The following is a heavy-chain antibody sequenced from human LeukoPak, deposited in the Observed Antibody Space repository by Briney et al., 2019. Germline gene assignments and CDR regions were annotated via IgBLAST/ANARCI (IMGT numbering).Heavy chain of an antibody. CDR2: IYYSGST. Sequence: SETLSLTCTVSGGSISSYYWSWIRQPPGKGLEWIGYIYYSGSTNYNPSLKSRVTISVDTSKNQFSLKLSSVTAADTAVYYCARSELVTSIDYWGQGTLVTVSS. CDR3: ARSELVTSIDY. D-gene: IGHD6-13*01. CDR1: GGSISSYY. V-gene: IGHV4-59*01. J-gene: IGHJ4*02.